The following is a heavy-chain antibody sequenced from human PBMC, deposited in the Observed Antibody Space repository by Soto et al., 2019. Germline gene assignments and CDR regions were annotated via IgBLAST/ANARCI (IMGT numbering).Heavy chain of an antibody. V-gene: IGHV4-31*03. Sequence: QVQLQESGPGLVKPSQTLSLTCTVSGGSISSGGYYWSWIRQHPGKGLGWIGYIYYSGSTYYNPSLKSRVTISVDTSKNQFSLKLSSVTAADTAVYYCARERAMITFGGVFDIWGQGTMVTVSS. CDR1: GGSISSGGYY. CDR2: IYYSGST. D-gene: IGHD3-16*01. CDR3: ARERAMITFGGVFDI. J-gene: IGHJ3*02.